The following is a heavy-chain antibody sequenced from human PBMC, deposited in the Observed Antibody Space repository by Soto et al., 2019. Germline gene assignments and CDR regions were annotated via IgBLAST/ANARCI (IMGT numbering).Heavy chain of an antibody. D-gene: IGHD5-12*01. J-gene: IGHJ4*02. CDR3: ARAISGYVT. CDR1: GITYNTYA. CDR2: INAGNGDT. V-gene: IGHV1-3*01. Sequence: QVQLVQSGAEMKKPGASVKLSCKASGITYNTYAIHWVRQAPGQGIEWMGWINAGNGDTRYSQNFQGRVTLTRDTSASTVYMDLDSLKSEDTGVYYCARAISGYVTWGQGTLVTVSS.